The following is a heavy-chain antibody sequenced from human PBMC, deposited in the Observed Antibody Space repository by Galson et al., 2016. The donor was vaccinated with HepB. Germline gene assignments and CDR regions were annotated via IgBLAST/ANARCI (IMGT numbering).Heavy chain of an antibody. D-gene: IGHD2/OR15-2a*01. V-gene: IGHV3-30*18. CDR3: AKRHEYCPPVGCSVDS. J-gene: IGHJ4*02. CDR2: DSMDGRRH. CDR1: GVLFRGYG. Sequence: SLRLSCAGSGVLFRGYGMHWVRQAPGKGLEWVAADSMDGRRHFYSASERGRFTISRDNSNNMLFLQMSSLRVDDTAVYYCAKRHEYCPPVGCSVDSWGQGTLVSVSS.